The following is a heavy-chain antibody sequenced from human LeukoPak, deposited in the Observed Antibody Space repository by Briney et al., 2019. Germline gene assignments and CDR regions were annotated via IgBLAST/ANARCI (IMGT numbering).Heavy chain of an antibody. D-gene: IGHD6-13*01. CDR3: SRAETYSSSWYVY. Sequence: GGSLRLSCSASGFTFSTYWMSWVRQAPGKGLEWVANMKRDGSEIYYVDSVKGRFTISRENAKNSLYLQMNSLRAGDTAVYYCSRAETYSSSWYVYWGQGTLVTVSS. CDR1: GFTFSTYW. V-gene: IGHV3-7*01. J-gene: IGHJ4*02. CDR2: MKRDGSEI.